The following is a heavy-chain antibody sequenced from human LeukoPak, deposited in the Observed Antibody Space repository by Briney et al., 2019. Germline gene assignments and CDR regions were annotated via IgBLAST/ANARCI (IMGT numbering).Heavy chain of an antibody. J-gene: IGHJ4*02. CDR2: INLRGST. CDR1: GGSFNDYY. Sequence: KTSETLSPTCAVYGGSFNDYYWNWIRQPPGKGLEWIGEINLRGSTTYNPSLKSRVTISLDESKNQFSLKLSSVTAADTAVYFCARVLWAAGIQVFDYWGQGILVTVSS. D-gene: IGHD6-13*01. CDR3: ARVLWAAGIQVFDY. V-gene: IGHV4-34*01.